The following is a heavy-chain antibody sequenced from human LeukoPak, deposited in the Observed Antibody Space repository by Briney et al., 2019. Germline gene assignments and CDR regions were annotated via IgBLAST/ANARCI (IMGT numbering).Heavy chain of an antibody. V-gene: IGHV3-23*01. Sequence: GGSLRLSCAASGFTFSSYWMHWVRQAPGKGLEWVSAISGSGGSTYYADSVKGRFTISRDNSKNTLYLQMNSLRAEDTAVYYCAKDTCSSTSCYFDYWGQGTLVTVSS. CDR1: GFTFSSYW. J-gene: IGHJ4*02. CDR2: ISGSGGST. CDR3: AKDTCSSTSCYFDY. D-gene: IGHD2-2*01.